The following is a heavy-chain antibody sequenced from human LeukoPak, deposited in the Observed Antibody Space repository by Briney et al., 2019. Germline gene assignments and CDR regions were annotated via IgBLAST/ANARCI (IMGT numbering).Heavy chain of an antibody. CDR2: IYYSGST. Sequence: SETLSLTCTVSGGSISSYYWSWIRQPPGKGLGWIGYIYYSGSTNYNPSLKSRVTISVDTSKNQFSLKLSSVTAADTAVYYCARFRIFGVVPGYYYYYMDVWGKGTTVTVSS. CDR1: GGSISSYY. D-gene: IGHD3-3*01. V-gene: IGHV4-59*01. CDR3: ARFRIFGVVPGYYYYYMDV. J-gene: IGHJ6*03.